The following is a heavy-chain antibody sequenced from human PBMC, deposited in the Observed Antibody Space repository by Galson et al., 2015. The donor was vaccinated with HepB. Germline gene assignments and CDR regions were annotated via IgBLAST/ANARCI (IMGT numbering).Heavy chain of an antibody. V-gene: IGHV3-33*08. CDR3: ARAGREELDYDDSSAFMFHGMDV. CDR1: GFTFRNYA. Sequence: SLRLSCAASGFTFRNYAIHWVRQAPGKGLEWVAVIWYDGSNKFYADSVKGRFTISRDNSKNTVYLQMNSLRAEDTSIYYCARAGREELDYDDSSAFMFHGMDVWGQGTTVSVSS. J-gene: IGHJ6*02. D-gene: IGHD3-22*01. CDR2: IWYDGSNK.